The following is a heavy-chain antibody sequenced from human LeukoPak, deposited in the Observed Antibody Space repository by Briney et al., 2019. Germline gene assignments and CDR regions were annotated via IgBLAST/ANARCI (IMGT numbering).Heavy chain of an antibody. V-gene: IGHV4-31*03. CDR2: IYYSGST. D-gene: IGHD4-23*01. J-gene: IGHJ4*02. Sequence: SQTLSHTCTVSAGSISSGGYYWSWIRQHPGKGLEWIGYIYYSGSTYYNPSLKSRVTISVDTSKNQFSLKLSSVTAADTAIYYCARLRSYGGNRGIDYWGQGTLVAVSS. CDR1: AGSISSGGYY. CDR3: ARLRSYGGNRGIDY.